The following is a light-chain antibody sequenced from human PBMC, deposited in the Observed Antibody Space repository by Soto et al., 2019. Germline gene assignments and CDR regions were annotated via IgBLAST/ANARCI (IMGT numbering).Light chain of an antibody. CDR3: QQYATSARLT. V-gene: IGKV3-20*01. Sequence: EIVLTQSPGTLSWSLGERATLPCRASQSVSQYLAWYQQKPGRAPRLLIYGASTRANGIPDRFSGSGSGTDFTLTINGLEPEDFAVYYCQQYATSARLTFGPGTNVDI. CDR2: GAS. J-gene: IGKJ3*01. CDR1: QSVSQY.